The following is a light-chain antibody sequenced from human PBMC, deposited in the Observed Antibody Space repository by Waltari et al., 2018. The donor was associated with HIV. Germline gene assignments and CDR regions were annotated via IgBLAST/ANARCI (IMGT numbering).Light chain of an antibody. CDR2: EDK. Sequence: NFMLTQPHSVSESLGKTVTISCTGSSGSIASNYVQWFQQRPGSAPTTVIYEDKQRPSGVPGRFSGSIDSSSTSASLTISGLKPEDEADYYCQSFHSSDVVFGGGTKLTVL. J-gene: IGLJ2*01. CDR3: QSFHSSDVV. V-gene: IGLV6-57*02. CDR1: SGSIASNY.